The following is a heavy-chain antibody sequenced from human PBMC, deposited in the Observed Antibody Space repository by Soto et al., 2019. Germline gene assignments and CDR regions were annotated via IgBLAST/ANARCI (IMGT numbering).Heavy chain of an antibody. Sequence: SETLSLTCAVYGGSFSGYYWSWIRQPPGKGLEWIGEINHSGSTNYNPSLKSRVTISVDTSKNQFSLKLSSVTAADTAVYYCASASYGSVPNWFGPRGQVTLFTACS. CDR2: INHSGST. V-gene: IGHV4-34*01. J-gene: IGHJ5*02. CDR3: ASASYGSVPNWFGP. CDR1: GGSFSGYY. D-gene: IGHD3-10*01.